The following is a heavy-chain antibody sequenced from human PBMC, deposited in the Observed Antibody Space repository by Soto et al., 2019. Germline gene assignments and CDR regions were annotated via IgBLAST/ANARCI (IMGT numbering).Heavy chain of an antibody. J-gene: IGHJ1*01. D-gene: IGHD3-10*01. CDR1: GASISSSSSF. V-gene: IGHV4-39*01. CDR2: IYSSGI. Sequence: SETLSLTCTVSGASISSSSSFWAWIRQPPGKGLEWIGTIYSSGIYYSPSLKSRLTISVDTSKNQFSLKLASVTAADTAIYYCARRGRFGDFSGEYFHHWGQGTLVTVSS. CDR3: ARRGRFGDFSGEYFHH.